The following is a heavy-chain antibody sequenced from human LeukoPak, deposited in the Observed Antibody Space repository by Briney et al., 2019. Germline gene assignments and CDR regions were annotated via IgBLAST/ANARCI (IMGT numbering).Heavy chain of an antibody. J-gene: IGHJ4*02. CDR2: INGDGIGT. Sequence: PGGSLRLSCVASGFTFSSHWMHWVRQVPGKGLVSVSRINGDGIGTNYADSVRGRFTISRDNAKNTLYLQMNSLKTEDTAVYYCTRDQTPYYWGQGTLVTVSS. CDR3: TRDQTPYY. V-gene: IGHV3-74*01. CDR1: GFTFSSHW.